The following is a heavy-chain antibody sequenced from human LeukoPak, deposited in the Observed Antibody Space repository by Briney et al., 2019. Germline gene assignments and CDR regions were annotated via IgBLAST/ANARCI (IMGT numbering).Heavy chain of an antibody. CDR1: GGSISSGDYY. CDR2: IYYSGST. D-gene: IGHD7-27*01. Sequence: PSETLSLTCTVSGGSISSGDYYWSWIRQPPGKGLEWIGYIYYSGSTYYNPSLKSRVTISVDTSKNQFSLKLSSVTAADTAVYYCAREPRRETGDLNWYFDLWGRGTLVTVSS. J-gene: IGHJ2*01. V-gene: IGHV4-30-4*01. CDR3: AREPRRETGDLNWYFDL.